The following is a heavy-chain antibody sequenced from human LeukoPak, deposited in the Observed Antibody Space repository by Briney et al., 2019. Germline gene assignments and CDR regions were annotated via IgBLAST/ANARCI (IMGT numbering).Heavy chain of an antibody. J-gene: IGHJ6*02. Sequence: GASVTVSCKPSGYTFTSYGISWVRPAPGQGLEWMGWISAYNGNTNYAQKLQGRVTMTTDTSTSTAYMELRSLRSDDTAVYYCARGKRDYYYGMDVWGQGTTVTVSS. CDR3: ARGKRDYYYGMDV. CDR1: GYTFTSYG. V-gene: IGHV1-18*01. CDR2: ISAYNGNT.